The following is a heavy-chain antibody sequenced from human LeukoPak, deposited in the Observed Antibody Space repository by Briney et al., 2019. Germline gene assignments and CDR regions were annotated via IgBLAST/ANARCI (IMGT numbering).Heavy chain of an antibody. CDR2: INPNSGGA. Sequence: ASVNVSCKASEYTFTGYCMHWVRQAPGQGLEWMGWINPNSGGANYAQKFQGRVTMTRDMSISTAYMELSRLRSDDTAVYYCARVFDSSGWQPRVTWFDPWGQGTLVTVSS. D-gene: IGHD6-19*01. V-gene: IGHV1-2*02. J-gene: IGHJ5*02. CDR1: EYTFTGYC. CDR3: ARVFDSSGWQPRVTWFDP.